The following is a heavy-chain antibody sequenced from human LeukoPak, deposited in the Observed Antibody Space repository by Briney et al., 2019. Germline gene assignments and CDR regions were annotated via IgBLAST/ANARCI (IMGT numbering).Heavy chain of an antibody. CDR3: AGSVYCSSTSCARFDP. Sequence: GGSLRLSCAASGFTFSIYWMSWVRQAPGKGLEWVANIKQDGSDKYYVDSVKGRFTISRDNAKNSLYLQMNSLRAEDTAVYYCAGSVYCSSTSCARFDPWGQGTLVTVSS. CDR2: IKQDGSDK. CDR1: GFTFSIYW. D-gene: IGHD2-2*01. V-gene: IGHV3-7*01. J-gene: IGHJ5*02.